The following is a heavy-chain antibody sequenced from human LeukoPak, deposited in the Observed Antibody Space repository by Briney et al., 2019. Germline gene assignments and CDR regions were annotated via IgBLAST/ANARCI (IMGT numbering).Heavy chain of an antibody. CDR2: INPSDSST. J-gene: IGHJ6*03. Sequence: ASVKVSCKASGYIFTYHYMYWVRQAPGQGLELMGRINPSDSSTTYAQKFQGRVTITRNTSISTAYMELSSLRSEDTAVYYCARGLGRDGTSAWELLENYYYYMDVWGKGTTVTVSS. CDR3: ARGLGRDGTSAWELLENYYYYMDV. CDR1: GYIFTYHY. V-gene: IGHV1-46*01. D-gene: IGHD2-15*01.